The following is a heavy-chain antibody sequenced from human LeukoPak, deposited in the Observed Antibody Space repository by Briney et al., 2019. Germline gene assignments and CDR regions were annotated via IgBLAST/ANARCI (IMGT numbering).Heavy chain of an antibody. CDR2: IYHSGST. CDR1: GGSISSGGYS. Sequence: SETLSLTCAVSGGSISSGGYSWSWIRQPPGKGLEWIGYIYHSGSTYYNPSLKSRVTISVDTSKNQFSLKLSSVTAADTAVYXCAXXPGRHXXXXYVDYWGQGTLVTVSS. V-gene: IGHV4-30-2*05. J-gene: IGHJ4*02. D-gene: IGHD3-10*01. CDR3: AXXPGRHXXXXYVDY.